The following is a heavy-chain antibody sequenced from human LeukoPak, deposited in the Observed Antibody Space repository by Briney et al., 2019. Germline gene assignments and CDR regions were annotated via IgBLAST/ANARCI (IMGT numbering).Heavy chain of an antibody. CDR2: ISGSGGST. CDR3: ARGWLAMKSPMDY. D-gene: IGHD6-19*01. Sequence: GGSLRLSCAASGFTFSSYAMSWVRQAPGKGLEWVSAISGSGGSTYYADSVKGRFTISRDNSKNTLYLQMNSLRAEDTAVYYCARGWLAMKSPMDYWGQGTLVTVSS. CDR1: GFTFSSYA. J-gene: IGHJ4*02. V-gene: IGHV3-23*01.